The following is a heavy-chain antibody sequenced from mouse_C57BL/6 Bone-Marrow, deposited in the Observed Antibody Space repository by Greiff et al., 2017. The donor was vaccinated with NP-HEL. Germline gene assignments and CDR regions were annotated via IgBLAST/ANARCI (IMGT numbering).Heavy chain of an antibody. Sequence: EVKLEESGGGLVQSGRSLRLSCATSGFTFSDFYMEWVRQAPGKGLEWIAASRNKANDYTTEYSASVKGRFIVSRDTSQSILYLQMNALRAEDTAIYYCARDANFYYAMDYWGQGTSVTVSS. V-gene: IGHV7-1*01. CDR1: GFTFSDFY. CDR2: SRNKANDYTT. CDR3: ARDANFYYAMDY. D-gene: IGHD1-3*01. J-gene: IGHJ4*01.